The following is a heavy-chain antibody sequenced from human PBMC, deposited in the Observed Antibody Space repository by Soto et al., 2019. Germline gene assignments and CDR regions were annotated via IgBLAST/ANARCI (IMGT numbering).Heavy chain of an antibody. V-gene: IGHV1-2*02. CDR2: INPNSGGT. Sequence: GASVKVSCKASGYTFTGYYMHWVRQAPGQGLEWMGWINPNSGGTNYAQKFQGRVTMTRDTSISTAYMELSRLRSDDTAVYYCTTDRFRTGDRVQGSRTIYYFDYWGQGTLVTVSS. CDR1: GYTFTGYY. D-gene: IGHD7-27*01. CDR3: TTDRFRTGDRVQGSRTIYYFDY. J-gene: IGHJ4*02.